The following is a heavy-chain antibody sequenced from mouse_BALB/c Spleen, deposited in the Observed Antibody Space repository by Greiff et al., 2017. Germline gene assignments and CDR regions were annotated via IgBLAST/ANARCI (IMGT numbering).Heavy chain of an antibody. CDR2: ISSGGGST. CDR3: ARGHLPPRDYFDY. CDR1: GFAFSSYD. D-gene: IGHD2-1*01. V-gene: IGHV5-12-1*01. J-gene: IGHJ2*01. Sequence: EVNLVESGGGLVKPGGSLKLSCAASGFAFSSYDMSWVRQTPEKRLEWVAYISSGGGSTYYPDTVKGRFTISRDNAKNTLYLQMSSLRSEDTAMYYCARGHLPPRDYFDYWGQGTTLTVSS.